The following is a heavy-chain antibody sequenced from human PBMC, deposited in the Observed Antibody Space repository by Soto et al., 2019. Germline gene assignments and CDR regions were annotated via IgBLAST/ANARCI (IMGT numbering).Heavy chain of an antibody. CDR3: AKGGVFTVKRFDC. V-gene: IGHV3-23*01. J-gene: IGHJ4*02. CDR1: GFTFSTYA. Sequence: GGSLRLSCAASGFTFSTYAMSWVRQAPGKGLEWVSAISSSGASTNYADSVKGRFTISRDTSKNTLYLQMHSLRADDTAVYYCAKGGVFTVKRFDCWGQGTLVTVSS. CDR2: ISSSGAST. D-gene: IGHD3-10*01.